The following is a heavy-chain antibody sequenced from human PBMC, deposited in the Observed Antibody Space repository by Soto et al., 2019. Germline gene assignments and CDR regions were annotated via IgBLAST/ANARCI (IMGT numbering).Heavy chain of an antibody. CDR2: IYPGDSDT. CDR3: AICGRGQLYYYYGMDV. V-gene: IGHV5-51*01. Sequence: GESLKISCKASGYVFTTNWIAWVRQMPGKGLEWMGIIYPGDSDTRYSPSFEGQVIISADKSISTAYLQWSSLKASDTAMYYCAICGRGQLYYYYGMDVWGQGTTVTVSS. CDR1: GYVFTTNW. D-gene: IGHD1-26*01. J-gene: IGHJ6*02.